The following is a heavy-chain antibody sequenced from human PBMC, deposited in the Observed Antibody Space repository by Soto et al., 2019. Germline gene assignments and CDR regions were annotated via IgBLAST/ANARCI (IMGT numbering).Heavy chain of an antibody. V-gene: IGHV4-59*01. CDR2: IYYSGST. CDR1: GGSISSYY. Sequence: SETLSLTGTVSGGSISSYYWSWIRQPPGKGLEWIGYIYYSGSTNYNPSLKSRVTISVDTSKNQFSLKLSSVTAADTAVYYCAKAATITTLYNFDFWGQGTLVTVSS. CDR3: AKAATITTLYNFDF. D-gene: IGHD4-4*01. J-gene: IGHJ4*02.